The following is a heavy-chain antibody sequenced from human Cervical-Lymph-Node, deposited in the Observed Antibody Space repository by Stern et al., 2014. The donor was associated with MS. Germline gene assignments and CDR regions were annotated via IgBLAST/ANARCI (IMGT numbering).Heavy chain of an antibody. CDR3: MKAWGH. V-gene: IGHV1-8*01. D-gene: IGHD7-27*01. J-gene: IGHJ1*01. CDR1: GYIFTSDD. CDR2: LNPDSGDT. Sequence: QLVQSGAEVRKPGASVRLSCKASGYIFTSDDINWVRQASGQGLEWMGWLNPDSGDTGFEQKFRGRVTMTRDISTSTAYMELRSLTSEDTAVYYCMKAWGHWGQGTQVTVSS.